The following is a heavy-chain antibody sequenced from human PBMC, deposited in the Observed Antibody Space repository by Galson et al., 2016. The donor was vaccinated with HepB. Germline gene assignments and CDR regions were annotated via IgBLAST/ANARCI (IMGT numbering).Heavy chain of an antibody. J-gene: IGHJ4*02. CDR1: GGSIGSYYYS. D-gene: IGHD2-15*01. CDR3: SREHCVAGGCYEDY. CDR2: IHYNGNTNHT. Sequence: SETLSLTCSVSGGSIGSYYYSWSWIRQAPGRGLEWIGYIHYNGNTNHTNYNPSLESRVTISLDTSKNQLSLELTSVSAADSAVYYCSREHCVAGGCYEDYWGQGTLVTVSS. V-gene: IGHV4-61*01.